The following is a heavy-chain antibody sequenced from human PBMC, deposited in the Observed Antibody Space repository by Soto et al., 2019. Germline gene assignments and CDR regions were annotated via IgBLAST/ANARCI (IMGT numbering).Heavy chain of an antibody. CDR1: GFTFSSYD. CDR3: ARSKGYCSGGSCYWAGIYYYYYYMDV. Sequence: GGSLRLSCAASGFTFSSYDMHWVRQATGKGLEWVSAIGTAGDTYYPGSVKGRFTISRENAKNSLYLQMNSLRAGDTAVYYCARSKGYCSGGSCYWAGIYYYYYYMDVWGKGTTVTVSS. J-gene: IGHJ6*03. V-gene: IGHV3-13*01. D-gene: IGHD2-15*01. CDR2: IGTAGDT.